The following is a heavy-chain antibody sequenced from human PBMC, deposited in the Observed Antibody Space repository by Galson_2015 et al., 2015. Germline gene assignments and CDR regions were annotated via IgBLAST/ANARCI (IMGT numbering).Heavy chain of an antibody. CDR3: VRDLPTAAVLFDY. CDR2: VNNDGSDT. D-gene: IGHD2-2*01. V-gene: IGHV3-74*01. CDR1: GFTFTSYW. J-gene: IGHJ4*02. Sequence: SLRLSCAASGFTFTSYWMHWVRQAPGKGLVWVSRVNNDGSDTNYADSVKGGFTITRDNAKNTQYLQMNSLRDDDTAVYYCVRDLPTAAVLFDYWGQGTLVTVSS.